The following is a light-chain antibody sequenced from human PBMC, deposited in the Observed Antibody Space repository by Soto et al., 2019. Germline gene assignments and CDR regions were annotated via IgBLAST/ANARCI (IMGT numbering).Light chain of an antibody. Sequence: QSALTQPASVSGSPGQSITISCTGTSYAVGAYNYVSWYQQHPGKAPKLIISEVSNRPSGISNRFSGYKSGNTASLTISGLQAEDEADYYCTSYTIASTWVFGGGTKITVL. CDR2: EVS. CDR3: TSYTIASTWV. CDR1: SYAVGAYNY. V-gene: IGLV2-14*01. J-gene: IGLJ3*02.